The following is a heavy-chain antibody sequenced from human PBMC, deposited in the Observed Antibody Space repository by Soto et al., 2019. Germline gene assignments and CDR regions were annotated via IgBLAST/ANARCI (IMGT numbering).Heavy chain of an antibody. J-gene: IGHJ6*03. CDR3: ARFETTTYMDV. V-gene: IGHV4-34*01. CDR2: INHSGST. D-gene: IGHD1-7*01. CDR1: GGSFSGYY. Sequence: SETLSLTCAVYGGSFSGYYWSWIRQPPGKGLEWIGEINHSGSTNYNPSLKSRVTISEDTSKNQFSLKLSSVTDADTAVYYCARFETTTYMDVWGKGTTVTVSS.